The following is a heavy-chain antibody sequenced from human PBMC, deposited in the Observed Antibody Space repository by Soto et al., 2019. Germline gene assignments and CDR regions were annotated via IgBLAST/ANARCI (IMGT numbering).Heavy chain of an antibody. CDR2: IVVGSGNT. J-gene: IGHJ3*02. V-gene: IGHV1-58*01. CDR1: GFTFTSSA. CDR3: AAVGVGAPDAFGI. Sequence: SVKVSCKASGFTFTSSAVQWVRQARGQRPEWIGWIVVGSGNTNYAQKFQERVTITRDMSTSTAYMELSSLRSEDTAVYYCAAVGVGAPDAFGIWGQGTMVTVSS. D-gene: IGHD1-26*01.